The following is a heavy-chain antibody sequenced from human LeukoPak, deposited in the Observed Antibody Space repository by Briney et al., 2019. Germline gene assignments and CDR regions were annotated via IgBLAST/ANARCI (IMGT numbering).Heavy chain of an antibody. V-gene: IGHV3-74*01. CDR1: GFTISTYW. CDR2: ISSDGNTT. D-gene: IGHD5-18*01. CDR3: APEGGYSYDY. J-gene: IGHJ4*02. Sequence: PGGSLRLSCAVSGFTISTYWMHWVRQAPGKGLVWVARISSDGNTTRYADFVEGRFAISRDNAKNTLYLQMNSLRAEDTAVYYCAPEGGYSYDYWGQGTLVTVSS.